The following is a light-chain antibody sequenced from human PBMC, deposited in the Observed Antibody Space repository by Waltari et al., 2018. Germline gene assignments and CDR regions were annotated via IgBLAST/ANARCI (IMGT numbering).Light chain of an antibody. CDR2: EGN. CDR3: CSYGGASIRI. J-gene: IGLJ2*01. V-gene: IGLV2-23*01. Sequence: QSALTQPASVSGSPGQSITISCTGTTSDVGSYNLMSWYQQHPDEVPKLIIYEGNKRPSGVSNRFSGSKSGNTASLTISGLQPEDEADYYCCSYGGASIRIFGGGTKVTVL. CDR1: TSDVGSYNL.